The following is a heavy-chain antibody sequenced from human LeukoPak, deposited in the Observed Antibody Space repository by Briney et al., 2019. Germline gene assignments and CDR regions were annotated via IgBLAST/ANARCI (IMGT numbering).Heavy chain of an antibody. J-gene: IGHJ4*02. CDR3: ARFRTLKNAYCGGDCYFDY. V-gene: IGHV3-7*01. Sequence: GGSLRLSCAASGFTLSSYWMSWVRQAPGKGLEWVANIKQDGSEKYYVDSVKGRFTISRDNAKNSLYLQMNSLRAEDTAVYYCARFRTLKNAYCGGDCYFDYWGQGTLVTVSS. CDR1: GFTLSSYW. D-gene: IGHD2-21*01. CDR2: IKQDGSEK.